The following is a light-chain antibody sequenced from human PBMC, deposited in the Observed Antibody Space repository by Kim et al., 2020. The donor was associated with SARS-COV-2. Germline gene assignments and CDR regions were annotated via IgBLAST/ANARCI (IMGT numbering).Light chain of an antibody. CDR3: QQYNNWPWT. J-gene: IGKJ1*01. Sequence: VSPGERATLSCRASQSVSTNLAWYQQRPGQAPRLVIYGASTRATDIPARFSGSGSGTEFTLTISSLQSEDFAVYYCQQYNNWPWTFGQGTKVDIK. CDR2: GAS. CDR1: QSVSTN. V-gene: IGKV3-15*01.